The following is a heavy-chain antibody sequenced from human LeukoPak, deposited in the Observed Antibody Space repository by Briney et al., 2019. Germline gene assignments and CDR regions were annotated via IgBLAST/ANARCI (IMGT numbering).Heavy chain of an antibody. D-gene: IGHD2-15*01. CDR3: ARWEPRILRDY. V-gene: IGHV4-61*02. CDR2: IYTSGST. CDR1: GGSISSGSYY. Sequence: SETLSLTCTVSGGSISSGSYYWSWIRQPAGKGLEWIGRIYTSGSTNYNPSLKSRVTISVDTSKNQFSLKLSSVTAADTAVYYCARWEPRILRDYWGQGTLVTVSS. J-gene: IGHJ4*02.